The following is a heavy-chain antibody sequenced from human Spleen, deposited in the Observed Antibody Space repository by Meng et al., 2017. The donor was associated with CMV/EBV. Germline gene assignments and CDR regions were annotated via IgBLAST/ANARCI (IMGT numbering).Heavy chain of an antibody. CDR3: ARGKAYGVWSGYYTTKFHGMDV. CDR1: Y. Sequence: YMTWIRQAPGKGLEWVSYISRSGDKVYYADSMKGRFTISRDNAKSSLYLQMNSLRADDTAVYYCARGKAYGVWSGYYTTKFHGMDVWGQGTTVTVSS. J-gene: IGHJ6*02. V-gene: IGHV3-11*01. CDR2: ISRSGDKV. D-gene: IGHD3-3*01.